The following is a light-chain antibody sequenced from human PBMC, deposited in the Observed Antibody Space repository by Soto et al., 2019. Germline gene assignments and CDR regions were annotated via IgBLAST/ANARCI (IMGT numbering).Light chain of an antibody. CDR2: DNN. J-gene: IGLJ2*01. Sequence: QSVLTQPPSVSAAPGQKVTIYCSGSNSNIGNNYVSWYQQFPGTAPKVLIYDNNKRPSVIPDRFSGSKSATSATLVITGLQTGDEADYYCGAWDSSLHAGVFGGGTKLTVL. CDR1: NSNIGNNY. CDR3: GAWDSSLHAGV. V-gene: IGLV1-51*01.